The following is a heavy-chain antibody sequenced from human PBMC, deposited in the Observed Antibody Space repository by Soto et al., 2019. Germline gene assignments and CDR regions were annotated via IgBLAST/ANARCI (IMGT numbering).Heavy chain of an antibody. CDR1: GFSFDDYA. CDR2: ISGSGDNT. V-gene: IGHV3-23*01. Sequence: GGSLRLSCAASGFSFDDYAMTWVRQAAGKGLEWVSAISGSGDNTYYADSVKGRFTISRDNSKNTLYLQLNSLRAEDTAVYYCARLRLSRIAVAGYYFDYWGQGTLVTVSS. J-gene: IGHJ4*02. D-gene: IGHD6-19*01. CDR3: ARLRLSRIAVAGYYFDY.